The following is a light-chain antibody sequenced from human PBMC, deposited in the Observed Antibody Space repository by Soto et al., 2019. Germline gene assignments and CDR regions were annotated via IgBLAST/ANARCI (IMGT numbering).Light chain of an antibody. Sequence: EIVRTQSPGTLSLSPGERATLSCRAIQSVSSSYLAWYQQKPGQATRLLIYCASTRATGIPARLSGSGSGTEFTLTISSLQSEDFAVYHCQQYNNWPQRITFGQGTRLEIK. V-gene: IGKV3-15*01. CDR2: CAS. CDR1: QSVSSSY. J-gene: IGKJ5*01. CDR3: QQYNNWPQRIT.